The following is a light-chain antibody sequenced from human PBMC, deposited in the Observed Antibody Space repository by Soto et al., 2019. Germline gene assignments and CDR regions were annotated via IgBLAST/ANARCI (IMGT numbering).Light chain of an antibody. V-gene: IGKV3-20*01. CDR3: QQYNNWPPIT. CDR2: GIS. CDR1: QSFNSNY. Sequence: EIVLTQSPGTLSLSPGERATLSCRASQSFNSNYLAWYQQKPGQAPRLLIYGISSRAAGVPDRFSGSGSGTDFTLTISRLETEDFAVYYCQQYNNWPPITFGQGTRLEIK. J-gene: IGKJ5*01.